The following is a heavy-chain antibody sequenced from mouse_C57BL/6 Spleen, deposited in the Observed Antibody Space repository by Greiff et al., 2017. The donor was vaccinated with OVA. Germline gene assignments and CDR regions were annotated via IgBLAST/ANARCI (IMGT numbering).Heavy chain of an antibody. CDR3: ARADYGSSPYYFDY. V-gene: IGHV5-17*01. CDR1: GFTFSDYG. D-gene: IGHD1-1*01. Sequence: EVQGVESGGGLVKPGGSLTLSCAASGFTFSDYGMHWVRQAPEKGLEWVAYISSGSSTIYYADTVKGRFTISRDNAKNTLFLQMTSLRSEDTAMYYCARADYGSSPYYFDYWGQGTTLTVSS. CDR2: ISSGSSTI. J-gene: IGHJ2*01.